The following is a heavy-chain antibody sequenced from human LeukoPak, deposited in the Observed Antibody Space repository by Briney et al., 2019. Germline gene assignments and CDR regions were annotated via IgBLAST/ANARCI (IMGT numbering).Heavy chain of an antibody. V-gene: IGHV3-23*01. Sequence: GGSLRLSCAAAGFTFRRYGMSWVRQAPGKGLEWVSAISGSGGNTFYGDSVKGRFTISRDSSKNTLYLQMNSLRAEDTAVYYCARRAGAYSHPYDYWGQGTLVTVSS. CDR2: ISGSGGNT. CDR3: ARRAGAYSHPYDY. J-gene: IGHJ4*02. CDR1: GFTFRRYG. D-gene: IGHD4/OR15-4a*01.